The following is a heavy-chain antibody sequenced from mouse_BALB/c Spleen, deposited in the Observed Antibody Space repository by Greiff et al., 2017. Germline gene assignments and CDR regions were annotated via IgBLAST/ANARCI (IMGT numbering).Heavy chain of an antibody. Sequence: EVQLVESGGGLVQPGGSRKLSCAASGFTFSSFGMHWVRQAPEKGLEWVAYISSGSSTIYYADTVKGRFTISRDNPKNTLFLQMTSLRSEDTAMYYCATPKGYWGQGTSVTVSS. CDR3: ATPKGY. CDR2: ISSGSSTI. V-gene: IGHV5-17*02. J-gene: IGHJ4*01. CDR1: GFTFSSFG.